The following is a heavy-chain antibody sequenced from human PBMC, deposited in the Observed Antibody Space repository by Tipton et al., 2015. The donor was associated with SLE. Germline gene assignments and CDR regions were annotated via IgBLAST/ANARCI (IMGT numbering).Heavy chain of an antibody. J-gene: IGHJ4*02. CDR2: INHSGST. D-gene: IGHD5-24*01. Sequence: SWVRQAPGKGLEWIGEINHSGSTNYNPSLKSRVTISVDTSKNQFSLNLSSVTAADTAVYYCARDHYGYNHGIDYWGQGALVTVSS. V-gene: IGHV4-34*01. CDR3: ARDHYGYNHGIDY.